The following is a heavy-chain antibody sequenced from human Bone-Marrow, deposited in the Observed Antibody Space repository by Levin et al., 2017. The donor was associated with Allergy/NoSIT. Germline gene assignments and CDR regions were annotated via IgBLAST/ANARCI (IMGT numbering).Heavy chain of an antibody. CDR2: INHSGST. Sequence: PSETLSLTCAVYGGSFSGYYWSWIRQPPGKGLEWIGEINHSGSTNYNPSLKSRVTISVDTSKNQFSLKLSSVTAADTAVYYCARGWAVAGPVMFQHWGQGTLVTVSS. J-gene: IGHJ1*01. CDR1: GGSFSGYY. D-gene: IGHD6-19*01. CDR3: ARGWAVAGPVMFQH. V-gene: IGHV4-34*01.